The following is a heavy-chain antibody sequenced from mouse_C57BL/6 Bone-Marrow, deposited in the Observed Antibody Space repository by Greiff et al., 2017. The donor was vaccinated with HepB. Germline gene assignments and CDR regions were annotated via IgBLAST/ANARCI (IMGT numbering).Heavy chain of an antibody. CDR2: IHPNSGTT. Sequence: QVQLQQPGAELVKPGASVKFSCKASGYTFTSYWMHWVKQRPGQGLEWIGMIHPNSGTTNYNEKFKSKATLTVDKSSSTAYMQLSSLTSEDSAVYYGARERWYFDYWGQGTALTVSS. J-gene: IGHJ2*01. CDR1: GYTFTSYW. V-gene: IGHV1-64*01. D-gene: IGHD1-1*02. CDR3: ARERWYFDY.